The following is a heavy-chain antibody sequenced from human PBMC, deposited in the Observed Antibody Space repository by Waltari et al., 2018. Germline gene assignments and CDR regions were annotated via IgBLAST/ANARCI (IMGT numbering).Heavy chain of an antibody. CDR3: ARAIAYGYSSSWYVAFDI. CDR2: IIPIFGTA. D-gene: IGHD6-13*01. J-gene: IGHJ3*02. V-gene: IGHV1-69*05. Sequence: QVQLVQSGAEVKKPGSSVKVSCKASGGTFSSYAISWVRKAPGKGLEWMGGIIPIFGTANYAQKFQGRVTITTDESTSTAYMELSSLRSEDTAVYYCARAIAYGYSSSWYVAFDIWGQGTMVTVSS. CDR1: GGTFSSYA.